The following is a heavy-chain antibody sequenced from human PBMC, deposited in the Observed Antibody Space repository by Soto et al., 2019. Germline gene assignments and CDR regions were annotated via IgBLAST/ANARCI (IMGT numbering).Heavy chain of an antibody. V-gene: IGHV5-10-1*01. CDR2: IDPSDSYT. Sequence: PGESLKISCKASGYSFTSYWISWVRQMPGKGLEWMGRIDPSDSYTNYSPSFQGHVTISADKSISTAYLQWSSLKASDTAMYYCARLKLEYCSGGSCYGYGMDVWGQGTTVTVSS. D-gene: IGHD2-15*01. CDR3: ARLKLEYCSGGSCYGYGMDV. CDR1: GYSFTSYW. J-gene: IGHJ6*02.